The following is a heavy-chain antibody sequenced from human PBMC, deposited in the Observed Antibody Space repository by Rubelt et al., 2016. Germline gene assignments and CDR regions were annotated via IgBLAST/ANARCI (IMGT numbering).Heavy chain of an antibody. CDR3: ARAGVTTADAFDI. Sequence: QVQLVESGGGLVKPGGSLRLSCAASGFTFSSYAMHWVRQAPGKGLEWVAVISYDGSNKYYADSVKGRFTISRDNSKNTLYLQMNSLRAEDTAVYYCARAGVTTADAFDIWGQGTTVTVSS. J-gene: IGHJ3*02. CDR2: ISYDGSNK. CDR1: GFTFSSYA. D-gene: IGHD4-11*01. V-gene: IGHV3-30*04.